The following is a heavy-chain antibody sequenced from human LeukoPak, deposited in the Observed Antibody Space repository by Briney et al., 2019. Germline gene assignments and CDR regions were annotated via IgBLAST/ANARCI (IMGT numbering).Heavy chain of an antibody. CDR1: GGSISSYY. CDR2: IYYSGST. CDR3: ARRYSFYGMDV. D-gene: IGHD6-13*01. J-gene: IGHJ6*02. Sequence: NASETLSLTCTVSGGSISSYYWSWIRQPPGKGLEWIGYIYYSGSTNYNPSLKSRVTISVDTSKNQFSLKLSSVTAADTAVYYCARRYSFYGMDVWGQGTTVTVSS. V-gene: IGHV4-59*08.